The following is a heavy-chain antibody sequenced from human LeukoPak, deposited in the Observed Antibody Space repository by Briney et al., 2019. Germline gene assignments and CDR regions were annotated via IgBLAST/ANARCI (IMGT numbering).Heavy chain of an antibody. CDR2: IYTSGTT. D-gene: IGHD1-26*01. CDR3: AREEGATQDAN. V-gene: IGHV4-4*07. CDR1: GASISSYY. J-gene: IGHJ4*02. Sequence: SETLSLTCTVSGASISSYYWTWIRQPAGKGLEWIGRIYTSGTTNYNPSLKSRVTISVDTSRNQFSLRLSSVTAADTAVYYCAREEGATQDANWGQGTLVLVSS.